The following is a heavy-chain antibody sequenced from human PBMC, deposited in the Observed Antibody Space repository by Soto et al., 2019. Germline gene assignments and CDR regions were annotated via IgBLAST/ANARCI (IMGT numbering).Heavy chain of an antibody. D-gene: IGHD5-18*01. CDR2: INHSGST. CDR1: GGSFSGYY. V-gene: IGHV4-34*01. CDR3: ARGLGRGYSYGYLGSYYYGIDV. Sequence: AETLSLTCAVYGGSFSGYYWSWIRQPPGKGLEWIGEINHSGSTNYNPSLKSRVTISVDTSKNQFSLKLSSVTAADTAVYYCARGLGRGYSYGYLGSYYYGIDVWGQGTTVTFSS. J-gene: IGHJ6*02.